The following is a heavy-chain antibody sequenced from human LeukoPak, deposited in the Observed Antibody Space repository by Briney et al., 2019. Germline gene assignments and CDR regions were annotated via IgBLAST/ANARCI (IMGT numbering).Heavy chain of an antibody. J-gene: IGHJ5*02. CDR1: GYTFTSYS. D-gene: IGHD3-16*01. Sequence: ASVKVSCKASGYTFTSYSISWVRQAPGQGLEWMGWISAYNGNTNYAQKLQGRVTMTTDTSTSTAYMELRSLRSDDTAVYYCARESMITFGGDTFDPWGQGTLVTVSS. V-gene: IGHV1-18*04. CDR2: ISAYNGNT. CDR3: ARESMITFGGDTFDP.